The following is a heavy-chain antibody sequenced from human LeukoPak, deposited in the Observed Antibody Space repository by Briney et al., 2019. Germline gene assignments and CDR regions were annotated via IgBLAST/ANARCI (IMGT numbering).Heavy chain of an antibody. CDR2: FDPEDGET. J-gene: IGHJ4*02. V-gene: IGHV1-24*01. CDR1: GYTLTELS. D-gene: IGHD3-22*01. Sequence: ASVKVSCKVSGYTLTELSMHWVRQAPGKGLEWMGGFDPEDGETIYAQKFQGRVTMTEDTSTDTAYMELSSLRSEDTAVYYCATNPGGSSGYYHDYWGQGTLVTVSS. CDR3: ATNPGGSSGYYHDY.